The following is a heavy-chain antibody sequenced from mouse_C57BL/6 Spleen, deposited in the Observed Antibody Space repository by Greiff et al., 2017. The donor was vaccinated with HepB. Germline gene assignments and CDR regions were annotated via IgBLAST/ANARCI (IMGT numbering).Heavy chain of an antibody. Sequence: QVQLQQSGAELVKPGASVKLSCKASGYTFTEYTIHWVKQRSGQGLEWIGWFYPGSGSIKYNEKFKDKATLTADKSSSTAYMELSRLTSEDSAVYFCARHEAEDSSGSGAMDYWGQGTSVTVSS. D-gene: IGHD3-2*02. CDR3: ARHEAEDSSGSGAMDY. J-gene: IGHJ4*01. CDR1: GYTFTEYT. CDR2: FYPGSGSI. V-gene: IGHV1-62-2*01.